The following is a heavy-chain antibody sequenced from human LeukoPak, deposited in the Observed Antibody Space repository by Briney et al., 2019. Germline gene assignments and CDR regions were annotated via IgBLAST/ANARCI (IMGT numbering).Heavy chain of an antibody. V-gene: IGHV4-34*01. CDR1: GGSFSAYY. J-gene: IGHJ4*02. CDR3: ARAPGGNPTTHYFDY. D-gene: IGHD1-14*01. CDR2: ISHSGSS. Sequence: SETLSLTCAVYGGSFSAYYWSWVRQPPGKGLEWIGEISHSGSSNSNPSLKSRVIMSVDMSKSQFSLKLTSVTAADTAVYYCARAPGGNPTTHYFDYWGQGALVTVSS.